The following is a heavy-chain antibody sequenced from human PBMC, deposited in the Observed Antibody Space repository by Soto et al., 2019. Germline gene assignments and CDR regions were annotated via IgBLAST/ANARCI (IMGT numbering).Heavy chain of an antibody. J-gene: IGHJ6*02. CDR3: ARGQGVTPRVGYYYYGMDV. CDR2: IIPIFGTA. D-gene: IGHD2-15*01. CDR1: GGTFSSYA. V-gene: IGHV1-69*01. Sequence: QVQLVQSGAEVKKPGSSVKVSCKASGGTFSSYAISWVRQAPGQGLEWMGGIIPIFGTANYAQKFQGRVTITADESTSTAYMELSSLRSEDTAVYYSARGQGVTPRVGYYYYGMDVWGQGTTVTVSS.